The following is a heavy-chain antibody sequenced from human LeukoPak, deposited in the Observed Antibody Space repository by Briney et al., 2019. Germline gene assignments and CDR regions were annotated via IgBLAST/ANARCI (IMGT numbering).Heavy chain of an antibody. CDR2: TYYRSKWYN. Sequence: RGLDWLGRTYYRSKWYNDYAISVKSRITINPDTSKSQFSLQLNSVTPEDTAVYYCARGDGRYSYGYSFDYWGQGTLVTVSS. CDR3: ARGDGRYSYGYSFDY. J-gene: IGHJ4*02. V-gene: IGHV6-1*01. D-gene: IGHD5-18*01.